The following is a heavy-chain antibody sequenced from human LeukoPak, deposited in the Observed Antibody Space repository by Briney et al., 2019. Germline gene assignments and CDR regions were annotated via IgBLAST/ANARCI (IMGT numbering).Heavy chain of an antibody. V-gene: IGHV3-23*01. CDR1: GFTFSSYA. CDR3: AKGNGYSYGRYYFDY. D-gene: IGHD5-18*01. CDR2: ITASGDNT. J-gene: IGHJ4*02. Sequence: PGGSLRLSCAASGFTFSSYAMGWVRQAPGKGLEWVSAITASGDNTYYADSVKGRLTISRDNSKNTLYLQMNSLRAEDTAVYYCAKGNGYSYGRYYFDYWGRGTLVTVSS.